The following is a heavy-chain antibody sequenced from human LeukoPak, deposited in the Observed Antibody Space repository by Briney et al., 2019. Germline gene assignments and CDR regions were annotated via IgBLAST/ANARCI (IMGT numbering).Heavy chain of an antibody. V-gene: IGHV5-51*01. CDR2: IYPGDSDT. D-gene: IGHD6-13*01. CDR1: GYSFTSYW. CDR3: ASTSMIAAAGTEGFDP. Sequence: GESLQISCKGSGYSFTSYWIGWVRPMPGKGLEWMGIIYPGDSDTRYSPSFQGQVTISADKSISTAYLQWSSLKASDTAMYYCASTSMIAAAGTEGFDPWGQGTLVTVSS. J-gene: IGHJ5*02.